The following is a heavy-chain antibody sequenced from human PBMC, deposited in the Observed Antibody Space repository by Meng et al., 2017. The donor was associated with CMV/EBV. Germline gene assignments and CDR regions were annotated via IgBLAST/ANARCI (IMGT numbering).Heavy chain of an antibody. CDR3: AKELRPDAIHWYFDL. V-gene: IGHV1-2*02. CDR1: GYTVTGYY. D-gene: IGHD2-2*02. J-gene: IGHJ2*01. CDR2: INPNSDGT. Sequence: SGYTVTGYYMHWVRQAPGRGLEWMGWINPNSDGTNYTQKFQGRITMTRDTSISTAYMELSRLRSDDTAVYYCAKELRPDAIHWYFDLWGRGTLVTVSS.